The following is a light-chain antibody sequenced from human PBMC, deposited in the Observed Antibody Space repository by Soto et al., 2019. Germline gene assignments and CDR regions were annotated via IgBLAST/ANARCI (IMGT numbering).Light chain of an antibody. J-gene: IGLJ1*01. CDR3: SSYTSSSFYV. CDR2: DVS. Sequence: QSALTQPASVSGSPGQSITISCTGTSSDVGGYNYDSWYQQHPGKAPKLMIYDVSNRPSGVSNRFSGSKSGNTASLTISGLQAEDEADYYCSSYTSSSFYVFGTGTKLTVL. V-gene: IGLV2-14*01. CDR1: SSDVGGYNY.